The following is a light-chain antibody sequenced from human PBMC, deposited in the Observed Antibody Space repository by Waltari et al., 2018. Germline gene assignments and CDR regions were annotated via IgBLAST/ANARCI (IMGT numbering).Light chain of an antibody. V-gene: IGLV1-44*01. CDR3: AAWDDSLNAGV. CDR1: NSNIGSNA. CDR2: RSN. J-gene: IGLJ2*01. Sequence: QSVLTQPPSTSGTPGQRVPISCPGSNSNIGSNAVNWYQEVQGTAPKLLLHRSNQQPAGVPDRFSGSKSCTSASLAISGLQPDDEADYYCAAWDDSLNAGVFGGGTKLTVL.